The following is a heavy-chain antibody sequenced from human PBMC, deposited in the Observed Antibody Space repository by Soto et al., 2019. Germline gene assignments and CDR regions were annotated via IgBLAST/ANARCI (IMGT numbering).Heavy chain of an antibody. J-gene: IGHJ4*02. V-gene: IGHV3-23*01. CDR2: ISGSGGST. CDR1: GFTFSSYA. Sequence: PGGSLRLSCAASGFTFSSYAMSWVRQAPGKGLEWVSAISGSGGSTYYADSVKGRFTISRDNSKNTLYLQMNSLRAEDTAVYYRAKDRRGSGWYVLFDYWGQGTLVTVSS. D-gene: IGHD6-19*01. CDR3: AKDRRGSGWYVLFDY.